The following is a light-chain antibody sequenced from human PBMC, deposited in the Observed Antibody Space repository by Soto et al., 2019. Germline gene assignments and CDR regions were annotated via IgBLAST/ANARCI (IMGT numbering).Light chain of an antibody. J-gene: IGKJ1*01. CDR1: QSIRSY. V-gene: IGKV3-11*01. Sequence: EIVLTQSPVTLSLSPGERATLSCRASQSIRSYLAWYQQKPGQAPRLLIYDASNRATGVPARFSGSGSGTDFTLTISSLEPEDFAVYYCQQRSNLVTFGQGTKVDIQ. CDR2: DAS. CDR3: QQRSNLVT.